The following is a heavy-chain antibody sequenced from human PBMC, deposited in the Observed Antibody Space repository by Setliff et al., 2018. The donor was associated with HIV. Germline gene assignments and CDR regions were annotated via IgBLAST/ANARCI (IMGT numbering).Heavy chain of an antibody. Sequence: ASVKVSCKASGYTFTTYSIYWVRQAPGQGLEWMGIISPSGGGTRDAQKFQGRISMTRDTSTSTVYMELSSLRSDDTAVYSCAKVMSITMVRGVLGNWGQGTRVTVGS. D-gene: IGHD3-10*01. V-gene: IGHV1-46*01. CDR1: GYTFTTYS. CDR3: AKVMSITMVRGVLGN. CDR2: ISPSGGGT. J-gene: IGHJ4*02.